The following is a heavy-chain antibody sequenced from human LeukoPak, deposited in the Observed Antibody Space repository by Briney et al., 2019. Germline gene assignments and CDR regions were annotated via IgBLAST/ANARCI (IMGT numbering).Heavy chain of an antibody. CDR1: GFTFSSYW. Sequence: GGSLRLSCAASGFTFSSYWMHWVRQAPGKGLVSVSRINSDGSSTSYADSVKGRFTISRDNAKNTLYLQMNSLRAEDTAVYYCASEGYSYGDIDYWGQGTLVTVSS. CDR3: ASEGYSYGDIDY. J-gene: IGHJ4*02. V-gene: IGHV3-74*01. CDR2: INSDGSST. D-gene: IGHD5-18*01.